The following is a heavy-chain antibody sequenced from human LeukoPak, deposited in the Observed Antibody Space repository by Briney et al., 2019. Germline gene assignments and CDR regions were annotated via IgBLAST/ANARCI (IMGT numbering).Heavy chain of an antibody. CDR2: IYYSGST. J-gene: IGHJ5*02. CDR1: GGSTSSSSYY. D-gene: IGHD3-22*01. V-gene: IGHV4-39*01. CDR3: ARHPQYYYDSSGYYPRWFDP. Sequence: SETLSLTCTVSGGSTSSSSYYWGWIRQPPGKGLEWIGSIYYSGSTYYNPSLKSRVTISVDTSKNQFSLKLSSVTAADTAVYYCARHPQYYYDSSGYYPRWFDPWGQGTLVTVSS.